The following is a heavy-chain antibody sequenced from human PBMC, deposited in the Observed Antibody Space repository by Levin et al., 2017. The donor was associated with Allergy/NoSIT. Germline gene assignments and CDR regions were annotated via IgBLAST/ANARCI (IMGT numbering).Heavy chain of an antibody. CDR1: GGIGSSES. V-gene: IGHV3-21*01. CDR3: ASGISSSGYYYMDV. Sequence: GGSLRLSCAAAGGIGSSESRNGGRQAPGKGLEWVSSISSSSSYIYYADAVKGRFTISRDNAKNSVYLQMNSLRAEDTAVYYCASGISSSGYYYMDVWGKGTTVTVSS. CDR2: ISSSSSYI. J-gene: IGHJ6*03. D-gene: IGHD6-13*01.